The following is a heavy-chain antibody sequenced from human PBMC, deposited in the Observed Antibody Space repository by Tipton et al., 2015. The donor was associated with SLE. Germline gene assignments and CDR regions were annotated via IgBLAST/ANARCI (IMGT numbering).Heavy chain of an antibody. J-gene: IGHJ4*02. CDR3: ARHQGYSSFGALGY. Sequence: TLSLTCSVSDYSITIGNYWAWIRQTPGKGLEWIGSIYHRGNTYYNPSITSRVTISVDTSKKQFSLSLRSVTAADTAVYYCARHQGYSSFGALGYWGQGTLVTVSS. CDR2: IYHRGNT. CDR1: DYSITIGNY. V-gene: IGHV4-38-2*02. D-gene: IGHD6-6*01.